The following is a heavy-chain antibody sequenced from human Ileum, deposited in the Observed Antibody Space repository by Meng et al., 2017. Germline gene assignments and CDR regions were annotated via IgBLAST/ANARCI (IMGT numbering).Heavy chain of an antibody. Sequence: GESLKISCAASGFTFSSYGMHWVRQAPGKGLEWVAVIWYDGSNKYYADSVKGRFTISRDNSKNTLYLQMNSLRAEDTAVYYCARAPPRGHVRGDYYYYGMDVWGQGTTVTVSS. V-gene: IGHV3-33*01. CDR2: IWYDGSNK. J-gene: IGHJ6*02. CDR1: GFTFSSYG. CDR3: ARAPPRGHVRGDYYYYGMDV. D-gene: IGHD3-10*01.